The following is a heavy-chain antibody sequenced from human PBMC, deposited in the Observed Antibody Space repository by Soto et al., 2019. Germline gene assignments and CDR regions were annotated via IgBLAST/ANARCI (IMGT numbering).Heavy chain of an antibody. Sequence: QVQLVDSGGGLVKPGGSLTLSCTASGFALVDYMSWIRQAPGKGLESVSYISGSGAYTTYADSVRGRFTISRDNAKNSLYLQMNNLRAEDTAVYYCARDYSNKGFDYWGQGTLVTVSS. D-gene: IGHD5-18*01. CDR2: ISGSGAYT. CDR3: ARDYSNKGFDY. CDR1: GFALVDY. J-gene: IGHJ4*02. V-gene: IGHV3-11*05.